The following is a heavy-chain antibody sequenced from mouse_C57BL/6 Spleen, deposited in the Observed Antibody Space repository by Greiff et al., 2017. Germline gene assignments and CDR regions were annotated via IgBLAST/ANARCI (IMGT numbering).Heavy chain of an antibody. CDR3: ARSAPVEGAMDY. Sequence: VKLMESGPELVKPGASVKISCKASGYAFSSSWMNWVKQRPGKGLEWIGRIYPGDGDTNYNGKFKGKATLTADKSSSTAYMQLSSLTSEDSAVYFCARSAPVEGAMDYWGQGTSVTVSS. V-gene: IGHV1-82*01. CDR2: IYPGDGDT. J-gene: IGHJ4*01. CDR1: GYAFSSSW. D-gene: IGHD1-1*01.